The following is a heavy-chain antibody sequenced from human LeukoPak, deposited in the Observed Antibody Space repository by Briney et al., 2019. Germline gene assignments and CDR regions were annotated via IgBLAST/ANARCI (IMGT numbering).Heavy chain of an antibody. CDR2: ISSSGSTT. V-gene: IGHV3-11*01. CDR1: GFTFSDYY. D-gene: IGHD3-10*01. J-gene: IGHJ4*02. Sequence: GGSLRLSCAASGFTFSDYYMSWIRQAPGKGLEWVSYISSSGSTTYYADSVKGRFTISRDNAKNSLYLQMNSLRAEDTAVYYCARADLYYCFDYWGQGTLVTVSS. CDR3: ARADLYYCFDY.